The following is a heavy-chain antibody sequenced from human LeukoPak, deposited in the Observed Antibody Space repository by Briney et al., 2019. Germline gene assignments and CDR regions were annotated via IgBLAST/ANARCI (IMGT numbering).Heavy chain of an antibody. V-gene: IGHV3-30*03. Sequence: PGGSLRLSCAASGFTFNDYGMHWVRQAPGKGLEWVAAISFDGTNKYYADSVKGRFTIFRENSKNTLYLQMNSLRAEDTAVYYCARVEASGYDYGAFDYWGQGTLVTVSS. D-gene: IGHD5-12*01. CDR2: ISFDGTNK. CDR3: ARVEASGYDYGAFDY. J-gene: IGHJ4*02. CDR1: GFTFNDYG.